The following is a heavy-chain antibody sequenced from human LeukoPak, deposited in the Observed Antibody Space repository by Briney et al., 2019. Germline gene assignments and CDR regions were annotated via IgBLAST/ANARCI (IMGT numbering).Heavy chain of an antibody. CDR2: IRFEGSSK. J-gene: IGHJ4*02. V-gene: IGHV3-30*02. CDR3: AKDGDYATAGTFDY. Sequence: GSLRLSCAASGFTFSSYGMHWVRQAPGTGLEWVAFIRFEGSSKYYADSVKGRFTISRDNSKNTLYLQMNSLRAEDTAVYYCAKDGDYATAGTFDYWGQGTLVTVSS. CDR1: GFTFSSYG. D-gene: IGHD4-17*01.